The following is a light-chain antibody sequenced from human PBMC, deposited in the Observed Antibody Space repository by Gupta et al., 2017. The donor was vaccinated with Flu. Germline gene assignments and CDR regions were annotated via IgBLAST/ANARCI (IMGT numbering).Light chain of an antibody. CDR1: QSIRNY. Sequence: PVTLSLSPGECAALPCRASQSIRNYLAWYQHKPGQAPRLLIYDASNRSTGIPARFSGSGSETDFTLTISSLESEDFAVYYCQQRNNWPLTFGGGTKVEIK. CDR3: QQRNNWPLT. V-gene: IGKV3-11*01. CDR2: DAS. J-gene: IGKJ4*01.